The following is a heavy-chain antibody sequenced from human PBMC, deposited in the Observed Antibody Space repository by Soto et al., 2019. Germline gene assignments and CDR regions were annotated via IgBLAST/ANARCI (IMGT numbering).Heavy chain of an antibody. J-gene: IGHJ6*02. V-gene: IGHV3-30-3*01. Sequence: GGSLRLSCAASGFTFSSYAMHWVRQAPGKGLEWVAVISYDGSNKYYADSVKGRFTISRDNSKNTLYLQMNSLRAEDTAVYYCARAGIGGSWYLWDYYYGMDVWGQGTTVTVSS. CDR1: GFTFSSYA. CDR2: ISYDGSNK. D-gene: IGHD6-13*01. CDR3: ARAGIGGSWYLWDYYYGMDV.